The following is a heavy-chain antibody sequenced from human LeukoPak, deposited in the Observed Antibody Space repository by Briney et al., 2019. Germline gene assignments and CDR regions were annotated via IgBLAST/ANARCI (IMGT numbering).Heavy chain of an antibody. J-gene: IGHJ4*02. CDR2: IYPGDSDT. D-gene: IGHD2-15*01. Sequence: ESLKISCKGAGYSFTSYWIGWVRQIPGKGLEWMGIIYPGDSDTKYSPSFQGQVTISADKSISTAYLQCSSLKASDTAMYYCARAAVPYCSGGACYFDYWGQGTLVTVSS. V-gene: IGHV5-51*01. CDR3: ARAAVPYCSGGACYFDY. CDR1: GYSFTSYW.